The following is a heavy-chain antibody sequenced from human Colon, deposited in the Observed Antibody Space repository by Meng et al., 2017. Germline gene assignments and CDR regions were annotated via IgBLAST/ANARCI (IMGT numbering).Heavy chain of an antibody. Sequence: QVHRVESGAGLKKPGASGKVSCQASGYSFTSYGMHWLRQAPGQRPEWMGWIYTADGNRRYSQRFQDRLTITSDTFARTAYMELSSLISEDTAVYFCARDERGGPYYFDYWGQGTLVTVSS. CDR2: IYTADGNR. CDR3: ARDERGGPYYFDY. CDR1: GYSFTSYG. J-gene: IGHJ4*02. V-gene: IGHV1-3*04.